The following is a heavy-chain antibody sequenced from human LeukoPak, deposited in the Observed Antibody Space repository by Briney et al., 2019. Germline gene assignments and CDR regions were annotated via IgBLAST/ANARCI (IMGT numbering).Heavy chain of an antibody. Sequence: PGGSLRLSCAASGFTFSTYAMTWVRQAPGKGVEGISVINHSDTYTNYADSVKGRFTISRDNAKNTLFLQMNSLRAEDTAVYFCAKHFRVGGYYRPDAFDMWGQGTLVTVSS. D-gene: IGHD3-22*01. CDR2: INHSDTYT. CDR3: AKHFRVGGYYRPDAFDM. CDR1: GFTFSTYA. J-gene: IGHJ3*02. V-gene: IGHV3-23*01.